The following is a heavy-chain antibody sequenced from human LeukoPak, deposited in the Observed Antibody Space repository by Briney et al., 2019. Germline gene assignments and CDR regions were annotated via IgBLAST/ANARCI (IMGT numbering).Heavy chain of an antibody. D-gene: IGHD3-3*01. CDR2: INHSGST. CDR3: ARVRGFWSGYYYYYYGMDV. CDR1: GGSFSGYY. V-gene: IGHV4-34*01. J-gene: IGHJ6*02. Sequence: PSETLSLTCAVYGGSFSGYYWSWIRQPPGKGLEWIGEINHSGSTNYNPSLKSRVTISVDTSKNQFSLKLSSVTAADTVVYYCARVRGFWSGYYYYYYGMDVWGQGTTVTVSS.